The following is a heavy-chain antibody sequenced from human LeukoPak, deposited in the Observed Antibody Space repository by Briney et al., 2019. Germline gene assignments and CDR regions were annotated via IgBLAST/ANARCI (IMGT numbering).Heavy chain of an antibody. J-gene: IGHJ3*02. D-gene: IGHD3-10*01. Sequence: GASVKVSCKASGYTFASYGINWVRQAPGQGLEWMGWISTYNGNTNYAQKFQGRVTMTTDTSTSTAYMELRSLRSDDTAVYYCARDRTLRGVSDAYDIWGQGTMVTVSS. CDR1: GYTFASYG. V-gene: IGHV1-18*01. CDR3: ARDRTLRGVSDAYDI. CDR2: ISTYNGNT.